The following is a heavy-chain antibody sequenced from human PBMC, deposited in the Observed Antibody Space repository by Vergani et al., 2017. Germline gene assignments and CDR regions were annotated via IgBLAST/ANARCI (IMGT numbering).Heavy chain of an antibody. J-gene: IGHJ4*02. V-gene: IGHV4-30-2*01. CDR1: GGSISSGGYS. Sequence: QLQLQESGSGLVKPSQTLSLTCAVSGGSISSGGYSWSWIRQPPGKGLEWIGYIYHSGSTYYNPSLKSRVTISVDTSKNQFSLKLSSVTAADTAVYYCATTHSSSYGTDYFDYWGQGTLVTVSS. CDR3: ATTHSSSYGTDYFDY. D-gene: IGHD6-13*01. CDR2: IYHSGST.